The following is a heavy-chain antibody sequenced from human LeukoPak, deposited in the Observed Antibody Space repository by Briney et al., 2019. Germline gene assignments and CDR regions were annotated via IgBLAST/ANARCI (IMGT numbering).Heavy chain of an antibody. CDR2: IYHSGST. Sequence: SETLSLTCAVSGYSISSGYYWGWIRPPPGKGLEWIGSIYHSGSTYYNPSLKSRVTISVDTSKNQFSLKLSSVTAADTAVYYCARDGYYYGSGSYYNNWFDHWGQGTLVTVSS. CDR3: ARDGYYYGSGSYYNNWFDH. V-gene: IGHV4-38-2*02. D-gene: IGHD3-10*01. CDR1: GYSISSGYY. J-gene: IGHJ5*02.